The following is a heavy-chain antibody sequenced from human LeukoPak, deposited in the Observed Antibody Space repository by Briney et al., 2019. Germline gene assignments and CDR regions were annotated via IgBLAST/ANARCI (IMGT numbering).Heavy chain of an antibody. J-gene: IGHJ4*02. D-gene: IGHD3-3*01. CDR3: AREWYYDSWSGYYIY. CDR2: INPNSGGT. Sequence: EASVKVSCKASGYTFTGYYMHWVRQAPGQGLEWMGWINPNSGGTNYAQKFQGRVTMTRDTSISTAYMELSRLRSDDTAVYYCAREWYYDSWSGYYIYWGQGTLVTVSS. CDR1: GYTFTGYY. V-gene: IGHV1-2*02.